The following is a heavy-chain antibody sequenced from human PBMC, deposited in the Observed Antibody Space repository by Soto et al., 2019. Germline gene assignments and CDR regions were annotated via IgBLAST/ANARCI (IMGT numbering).Heavy chain of an antibody. CDR1: GYSFSRYW. J-gene: IGHJ4*02. CDR3: ARDTFSGDSSGPHY. Sequence: GESLKISCKGSGYSFSRYWIAWVRQTPGKGLEWMGLIYPGDSDTRYSPSFQGQVTISADKSITTAYLQWSSLKASDTAIYYCARDTFSGDSSGPHYWGQGTLVTVSS. CDR2: IYPGDSDT. V-gene: IGHV5-51*01. D-gene: IGHD3-22*01.